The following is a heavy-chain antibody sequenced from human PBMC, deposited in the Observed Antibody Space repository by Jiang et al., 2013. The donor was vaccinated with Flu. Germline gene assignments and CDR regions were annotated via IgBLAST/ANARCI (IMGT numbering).Heavy chain of an antibody. D-gene: IGHD7-27*01. J-gene: IGHJ3*02. CDR1: GGSISSYY. Sequence: GLVKPSETLSLTCTVSGGSISSYYWSWIRQPPGKGLEWIGYIYYSGSTNYNPSLKSRVTISVDTSKNQFSLKLSSVTAADTAVYYCARDGDLFDAFDIWGQGTMVTVSS. V-gene: IGHV4-59*01. CDR3: ARDGDLFDAFDI. CDR2: IYYSGST.